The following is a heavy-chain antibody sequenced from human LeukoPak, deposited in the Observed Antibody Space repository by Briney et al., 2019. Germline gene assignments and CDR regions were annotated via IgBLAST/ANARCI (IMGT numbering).Heavy chain of an antibody. CDR2: TYYSGST. J-gene: IGHJ4*02. CDR3: ARNRSPGVMGYFDY. Sequence: SETLSLTCTVSGGSISSYYWSWIRQPPGKGLEWIGYTYYSGSTNYNPSLKSRVTISVDTSKNQFSLKLSSVTAADTAVYYCARNRSPGVMGYFDYWGQGTLVTVSS. CDR1: GGSISSYY. D-gene: IGHD1-14*01. V-gene: IGHV4-59*01.